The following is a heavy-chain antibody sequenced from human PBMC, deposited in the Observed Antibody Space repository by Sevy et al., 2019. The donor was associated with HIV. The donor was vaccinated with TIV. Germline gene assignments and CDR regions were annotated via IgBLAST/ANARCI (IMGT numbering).Heavy chain of an antibody. Sequence: GGSLRLSCVASGFTFSSYCMSWVRQAPGKGLEWVADIHQDGNEKYYLDSVKGRFTISRENGRDSLYLQMNSLRAGDTAVYYCARELYYGMDVWGQGTTVTVSS. V-gene: IGHV3-7*01. CDR1: GFTFSSYC. J-gene: IGHJ6*02. CDR2: IHQDGNEK. D-gene: IGHD3-10*01. CDR3: ARELYYGMDV.